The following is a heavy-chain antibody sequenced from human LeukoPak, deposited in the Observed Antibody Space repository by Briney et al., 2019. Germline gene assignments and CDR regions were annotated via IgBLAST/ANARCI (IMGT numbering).Heavy chain of an antibody. V-gene: IGHV3-30-3*01. D-gene: IGHD6-13*01. Sequence: PGGSLRLSCAASGFTFSSYAMHWVRQAPGKGLEWVAVISYDGSNKYYADSVKGRFTISRDNSKNTLYLQMNSLRAEDTAVYYCAKGGGSSSWYYFDYWGQGTLVTVSS. CDR3: AKGGGSSSWYYFDY. J-gene: IGHJ4*02. CDR2: ISYDGSNK. CDR1: GFTFSSYA.